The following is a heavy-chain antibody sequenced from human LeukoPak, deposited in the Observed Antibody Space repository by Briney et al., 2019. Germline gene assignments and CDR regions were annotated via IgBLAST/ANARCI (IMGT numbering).Heavy chain of an antibody. J-gene: IGHJ4*02. Sequence: NPSETLSLTCAVYGGSFSGYYWSWIRQPPGKGLEWIGEINHSGSTNYNPSLKSRVTISVDTSKNQFSLKLSSVTAADTAVYYCARGGYYDILTGYTDWGQGTLVTVSP. CDR2: INHSGST. D-gene: IGHD3-9*01. CDR3: ARGGYYDILTGYTD. CDR1: GGSFSGYY. V-gene: IGHV4-34*01.